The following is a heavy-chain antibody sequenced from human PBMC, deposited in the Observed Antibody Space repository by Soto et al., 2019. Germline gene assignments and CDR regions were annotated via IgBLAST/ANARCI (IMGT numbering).Heavy chain of an antibody. J-gene: IGHJ6*02. V-gene: IGHV4-30-4*01. CDR2: IFHSGST. Sequence: SETLSLTCTVSGGSINSGDYYWTWVRQPPGKSLEWIGNIFHSGSTYYTPSLQSRVTISLDTSKNHFSLKLSSVTPADTAVYYCARDRYYGSGTYYNFYSGMDVWGQGTTVTVSS. CDR1: GGSINSGDYY. D-gene: IGHD3-10*01. CDR3: ARDRYYGSGTYYNFYSGMDV.